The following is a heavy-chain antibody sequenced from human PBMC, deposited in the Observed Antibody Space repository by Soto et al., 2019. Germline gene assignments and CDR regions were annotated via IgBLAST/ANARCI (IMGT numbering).Heavy chain of an antibody. CDR1: GYTFTSYG. J-gene: IGHJ4*02. CDR2: ISAYNGNT. V-gene: IGHV1-18*01. Sequence: QVQLVQSGAEVKKPGASVKVSCKASGYTFTSYGISWVRQAPGQGLEWMGWISAYNGNTNYAQKLQGRVTMTTDTPTSTAYMELRSLRSDDTAVYYCARDSNRMTTVTGAEDYWGQGTLVTVSS. D-gene: IGHD4-17*01. CDR3: ARDSNRMTTVTGAEDY.